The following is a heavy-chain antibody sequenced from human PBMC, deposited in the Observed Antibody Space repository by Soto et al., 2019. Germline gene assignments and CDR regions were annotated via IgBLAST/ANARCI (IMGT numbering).Heavy chain of an antibody. Sequence: ASVKVSCKASGYTFTSYGISWVGQAPGQGLEWMGWISAYNGNTNYAQKLQGRVTMTTDTSTSTAYMELRSLRSDDTAVYYCARDGTAAAGTADYYYYGIDVWGQGTTVTVSS. V-gene: IGHV1-18*04. D-gene: IGHD6-13*01. CDR3: ARDGTAAAGTADYYYYGIDV. J-gene: IGHJ6*02. CDR1: GYTFTSYG. CDR2: ISAYNGNT.